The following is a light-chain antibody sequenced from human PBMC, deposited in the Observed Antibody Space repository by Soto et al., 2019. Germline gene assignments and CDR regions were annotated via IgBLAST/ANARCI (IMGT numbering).Light chain of an antibody. J-gene: IGKJ1*01. CDR1: QSVSHNY. V-gene: IGKV3-20*01. CDR3: QQYDKSWT. CDR2: GAS. Sequence: ETVLTQSPGTLSLSPGERATLSCRASQSVSHNYLAWYQQKPGQAPRLLIYGASSRATGIPDRFGGSGSGTHFILTISRLEPEDFAVYYCQQYDKSWTFGQGTKVE.